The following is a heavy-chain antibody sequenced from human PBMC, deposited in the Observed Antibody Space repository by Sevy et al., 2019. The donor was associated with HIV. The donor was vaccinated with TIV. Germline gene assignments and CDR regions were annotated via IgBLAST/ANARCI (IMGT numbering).Heavy chain of an antibody. CDR1: GGSISSYY. Sequence: SETLSLTCTVSGGSISSYYWSLIRQPPGKGLEWIGYIYYSGSTNYNPSLKSRVTISVDTSKNQFSLKLSSVTAADTAVYYCASGGRHYYDSSGYYEFGTFDYWGQGTLVTVSS. CDR3: ASGGRHYYDSSGYYEFGTFDY. CDR2: IYYSGST. V-gene: IGHV4-59*01. D-gene: IGHD3-22*01. J-gene: IGHJ4*02.